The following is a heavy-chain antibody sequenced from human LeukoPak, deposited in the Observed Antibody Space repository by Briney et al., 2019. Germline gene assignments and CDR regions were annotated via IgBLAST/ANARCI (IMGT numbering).Heavy chain of an antibody. CDR1: GFTFSSYW. J-gene: IGHJ4*02. V-gene: IGHV3-7*01. Sequence: GGSLRLSCAASGFTFSSYWMSWVRQAPGKGLEWVANIKQDGSEKYYVDSVKGRFTISRDNSKNTLYLQMNSLRAEDTAVYYCARAVEATINDYWGQGTLVTVSS. D-gene: IGHD1-26*01. CDR2: IKQDGSEK. CDR3: ARAVEATINDY.